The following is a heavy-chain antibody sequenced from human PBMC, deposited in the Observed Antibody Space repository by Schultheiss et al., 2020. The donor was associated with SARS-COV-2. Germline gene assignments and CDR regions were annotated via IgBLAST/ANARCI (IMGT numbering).Heavy chain of an antibody. Sequence: SETLSLTCTVSGGSISSSSYYWGWIRQPPGKGLEWIGSIYYSGSTNYNPSLKSRVTISVDTSKNQFSLKLSSVTAADTAVYYCARDGETIRYYYYMDVWGKGTTVTVSS. D-gene: IGHD7-27*01. J-gene: IGHJ6*03. CDR1: GGSISSSSYY. V-gene: IGHV4-39*02. CDR2: IYYSGST. CDR3: ARDGETIRYYYYMDV.